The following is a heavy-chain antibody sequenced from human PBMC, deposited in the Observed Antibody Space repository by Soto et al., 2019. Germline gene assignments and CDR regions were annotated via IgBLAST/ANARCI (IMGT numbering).Heavy chain of an antibody. V-gene: IGHV4-31*03. CDR2: IYYSGST. D-gene: IGHD3-10*01. Sequence: SETLSLTCTVSGGSISSGGYYWSWIRQHPGKGLEWTGYIYYSGSTYYNPSLKSRVTISVDTSKNQFSLKLSSVTAADTAVYYCARGMVRGVISYYYGMDVWGQGTTVTSP. CDR3: ARGMVRGVISYYYGMDV. J-gene: IGHJ6*02. CDR1: GGSISSGGYY.